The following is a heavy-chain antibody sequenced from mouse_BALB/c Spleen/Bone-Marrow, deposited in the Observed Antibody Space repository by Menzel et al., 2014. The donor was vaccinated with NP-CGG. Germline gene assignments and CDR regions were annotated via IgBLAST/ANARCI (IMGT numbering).Heavy chain of an antibody. CDR2: IYPGNSDT. CDR3: TRAMITRAWFAY. D-gene: IGHD2-4*01. V-gene: IGHV1-5*01. Sequence: EVKVVESGTVLARPGASVKMSCKASGYTFTSYWMHWVKQRPGQGLEWIGAIYPGNSDTSYNQKFKGKAKLTAVTSTSTAYMELSSLTNEDSAVYYCTRAMITRAWFAYWGQGTLVTVSA. J-gene: IGHJ3*01. CDR1: GYTFTSYW.